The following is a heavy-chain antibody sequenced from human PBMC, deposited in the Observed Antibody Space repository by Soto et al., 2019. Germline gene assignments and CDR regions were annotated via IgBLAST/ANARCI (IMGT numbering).Heavy chain of an antibody. V-gene: IGHV4-34*01. CDR1: GGSFSGYY. D-gene: IGHD3-22*01. CDR3: ARVYYYDSSGNWFDP. Sequence: XETLSLTCAVYGGSFSGYYWSWIRQPPGKGLEWIGEINHSGSTNYNPSLKSRVTISVDTSKNQFSLKLSSVTAADTAVYYCARVYYYDSSGNWFDPWGQGTLVTVSS. CDR2: INHSGST. J-gene: IGHJ5*02.